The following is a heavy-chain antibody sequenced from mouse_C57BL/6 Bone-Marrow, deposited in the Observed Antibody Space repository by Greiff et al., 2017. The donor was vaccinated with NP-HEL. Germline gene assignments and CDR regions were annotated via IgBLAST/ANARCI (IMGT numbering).Heavy chain of an antibody. CDR2: IDPSDSYT. Sequence: VQLQQPGAELVRPGTSVKLSRKASGYTFTSYWMHWVKQRPGQGLEWIGVIDPSDSYTNYNQKFKGKATLTVDTSSSTAYMQLSSLTSEDSAVYYCARRAGPAWFAYWGQGTLVTVSA. J-gene: IGHJ3*01. V-gene: IGHV1-59*01. CDR3: ARRAGPAWFAY. D-gene: IGHD3-3*01. CDR1: GYTFTSYW.